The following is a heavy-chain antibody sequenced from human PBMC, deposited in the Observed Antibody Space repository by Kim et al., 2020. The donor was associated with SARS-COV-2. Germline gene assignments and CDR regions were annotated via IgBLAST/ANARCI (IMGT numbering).Heavy chain of an antibody. CDR3: VRGCCRRACAYWLDA. J-gene: IGHJ5*02. CDR1: EFTFSSYW. CDR2: IKQDGSER. D-gene: IGHD2-15*01. Sequence: GGSLRLSCAASEFTFSSYWMSWVRQAPGKGLEWVASIKQDGSERHYVDSVKGRFTISRDNAKNSLYLQMNSLGVEDTAIYYCVRGCCRRACAYWLDASVQGAMVSV. V-gene: IGHV3-7*03.